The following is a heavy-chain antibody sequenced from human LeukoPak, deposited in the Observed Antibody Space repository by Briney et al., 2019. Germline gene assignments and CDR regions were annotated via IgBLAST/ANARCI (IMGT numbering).Heavy chain of an antibody. CDR1: GYSFTSYW. D-gene: IGHD3-22*01. Sequence: GESLKISCKGSGYSFTSYWIGWVRQMPGKGLEWMGIIYPGDSDTIYSPSFQGQLTISADNSISTAYLQWSSLKASETAVYYCARPQYYDSSGYYYWFDYWGQGSLVTVSS. CDR3: ARPQYYDSSGYYYWFDY. CDR2: IYPGDSDT. V-gene: IGHV5-51*01. J-gene: IGHJ4*02.